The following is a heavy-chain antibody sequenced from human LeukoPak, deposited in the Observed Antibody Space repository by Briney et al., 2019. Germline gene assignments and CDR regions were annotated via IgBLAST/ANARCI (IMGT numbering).Heavy chain of an antibody. CDR3: ANSGGGAT. Sequence: GGSLSLSCSASGFIFSSYAMHWVRQAPGKGLEYVSGISFNGGNTYFADSVKGRFTISRDNSKNTLYLQMNSLRAEDTAVYYCANSGGGATWGQGTLVTVSS. V-gene: IGHV3-64*04. J-gene: IGHJ5*02. CDR1: GFIFSSYA. D-gene: IGHD1-26*01. CDR2: ISFNGGNT.